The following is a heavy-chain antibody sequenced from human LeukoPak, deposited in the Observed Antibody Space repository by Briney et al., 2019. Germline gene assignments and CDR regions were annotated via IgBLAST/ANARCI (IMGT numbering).Heavy chain of an antibody. J-gene: IGHJ4*02. CDR3: AIAVAGRFDY. CDR1: GFTFSSYS. D-gene: IGHD6-19*01. CDR2: ISSSSSYI. Sequence: GGSLRLSCAASGFTFSSYSMNWVRQAPGKGLEWVSSISSSSSYIYYADSVKGRLTISRDNGKNTLYLQMNSLRAEDTAVYYCAIAVAGRFDYWGQGTLVTVSS. V-gene: IGHV3-21*01.